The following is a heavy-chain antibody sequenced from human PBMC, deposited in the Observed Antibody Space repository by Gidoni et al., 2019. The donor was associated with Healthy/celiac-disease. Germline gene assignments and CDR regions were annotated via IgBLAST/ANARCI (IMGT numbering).Heavy chain of an antibody. CDR2: IYTSGST. CDR3: ARGSSSSLPFDY. J-gene: IGHJ4*02. CDR1: GFSITSRSYY. Sequence: QLQESVPVLVKPSQTLSLTCTVSGFSITSRSYYWRWIRQPAGKGLEWIGRIYTSGSTNYNPSLKSRVTISVDTSKNQFSLKLSSVTAADTAVYYCARGSSSSLPFDYWGQGTLVTVSS. V-gene: IGHV4-61*02. D-gene: IGHD6-13*01.